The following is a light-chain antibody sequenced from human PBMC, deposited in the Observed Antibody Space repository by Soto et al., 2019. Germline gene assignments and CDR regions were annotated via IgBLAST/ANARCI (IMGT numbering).Light chain of an antibody. J-gene: IGLJ1*01. Sequence: QSVLTQPASVSGSPGQSITISCTGTSGDVGAYGYVSWYQQHPGKAPKLIIYDVSDRPSGISSRFSGSKSDNTASLTISGLQAEDGAEYYCSSYTSSTTYVFGTGTKVTVL. CDR3: SSYTSSTTYV. CDR2: DVS. CDR1: SGDVGAYGY. V-gene: IGLV2-14*01.